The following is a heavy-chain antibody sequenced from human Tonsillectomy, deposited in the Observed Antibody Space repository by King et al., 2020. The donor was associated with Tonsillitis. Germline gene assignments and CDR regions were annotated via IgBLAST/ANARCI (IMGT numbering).Heavy chain of an antibody. D-gene: IGHD6-19*01. V-gene: IGHV3-23*04. J-gene: IGHJ5*02. Sequence: DVQLVESGGGLVQPGGSLRLSCAASGFTFSSSAMSWVRQAPGKGLEWVSAISSSDTSTYYADSVKGRFTISRDNSKNTLYLQMNSLRADDTAVYYCATNRGVPGYSSGWYEVAWGQGTLVTVSS. CDR1: GFTFSSSA. CDR3: ATNRGVPGYSSGWYEVA. CDR2: ISSSDTST.